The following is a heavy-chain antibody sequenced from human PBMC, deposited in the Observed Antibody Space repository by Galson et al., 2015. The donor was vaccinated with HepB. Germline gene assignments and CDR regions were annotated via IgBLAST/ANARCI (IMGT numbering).Heavy chain of an antibody. CDR1: GGSISSGSYY. CDR2: IYYSGST. V-gene: IGHV4-39*01. CDR3: ARLSWRIAARSRFDP. Sequence: ETLSLTCTVSGGSISSGSYYWGWIRQPPGKGLEWIGSIYYSGSTYYNPSLKSRVTISVDTSKNQFSLKLSSVTAADTAVYYCARLSWRIAARSRFDPWGQGTLVTVSS. D-gene: IGHD6-6*01. J-gene: IGHJ5*02.